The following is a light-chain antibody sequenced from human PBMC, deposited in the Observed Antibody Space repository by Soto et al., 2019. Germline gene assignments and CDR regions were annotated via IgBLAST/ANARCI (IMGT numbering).Light chain of an antibody. V-gene: IGKV3-20*01. CDR3: QQYGSSPRT. J-gene: IGKJ1*01. CDR1: QSVSSSY. CDR2: GAS. Sequence: EIVLTQSPGTLSLPPGERSTLSFSSSQSVSSSYLAWYQQKPGQAPRLLIYGASSRATGIPDRFSGSGSGTDFTLTISRLEPEDFAVYYCQQYGSSPRTFGQGTKVDI.